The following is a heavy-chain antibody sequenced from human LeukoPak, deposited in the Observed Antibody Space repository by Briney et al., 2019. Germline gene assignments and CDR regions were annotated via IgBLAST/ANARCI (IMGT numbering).Heavy chain of an antibody. D-gene: IGHD2-15*01. CDR1: GGSISSGSYY. CDR3: ARYGSGFDY. V-gene: IGHV4-61*02. J-gene: IGHJ4*02. CDR2: IYTSGST. Sequence: SETLSLTCTVSGGSISSGSYYWSWIRQPAGKGLEWIGRIYTSGSTNYNPSLKSRVTMSVDTSKNQFSLKLSSVTAADTAVYYCARYGSGFDYWGQGTLVTVSS.